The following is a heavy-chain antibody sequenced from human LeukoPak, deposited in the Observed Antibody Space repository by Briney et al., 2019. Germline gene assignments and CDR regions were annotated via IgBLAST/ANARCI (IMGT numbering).Heavy chain of an antibody. Sequence: SETLSLTCAVYGGSFSGYYWTWIRQPPGKGLEWIGEINHSGSTNYNPSLKSRVTISVDTSKNQFSLKLSSVTAADTAVYYCARGWQGRTAYYYYMDVWGKGTTVTVSS. J-gene: IGHJ6*03. CDR3: ARGWQGRTAYYYYMDV. D-gene: IGHD2-21*02. CDR2: INHSGST. CDR1: GGSFSGYY. V-gene: IGHV4-34*01.